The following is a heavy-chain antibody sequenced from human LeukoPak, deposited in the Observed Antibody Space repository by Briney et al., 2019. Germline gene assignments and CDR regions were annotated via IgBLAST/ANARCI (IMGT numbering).Heavy chain of an antibody. V-gene: IGHV3-30-3*01. CDR3: ARLGSHAFDI. Sequence: GGSLRLSCAASGFTFSSYAMHWVRQAPGKGLEWVAVISYDGSNKYYADSVKGRFTISRGNSKNTLYLQMNSLRAEDTAVYYCARLGSHAFDIWGQGAMVTVSS. J-gene: IGHJ3*02. D-gene: IGHD3-10*01. CDR2: ISYDGSNK. CDR1: GFTFSSYA.